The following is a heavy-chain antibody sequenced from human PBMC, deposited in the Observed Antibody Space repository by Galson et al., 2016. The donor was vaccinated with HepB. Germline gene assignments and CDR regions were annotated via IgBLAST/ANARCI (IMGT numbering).Heavy chain of an antibody. J-gene: IGHJ6*02. CDR2: IHPGDSYT. Sequence: QSGAEVKKPGESLKISCKGSGYDFPSYWIGWVRQMPGKGLEWMGIIHPGDSYTRYSPSFQGQVTISADLSITTAYLQWSSLKASDSAIYYCARRGEQWRVSYGMDVWGQGTPVTVSS. D-gene: IGHD6-19*01. CDR1: GYDFPSYW. V-gene: IGHV5-51*01. CDR3: ARRGEQWRVSYGMDV.